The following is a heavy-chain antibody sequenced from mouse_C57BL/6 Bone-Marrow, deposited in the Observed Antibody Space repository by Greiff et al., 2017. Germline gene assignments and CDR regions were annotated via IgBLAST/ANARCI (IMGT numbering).Heavy chain of an antibody. CDR2: ISSGGSYT. V-gene: IGHV5-6*01. CDR3: AIYPYYFDD. CDR1: GFTFSSYG. J-gene: IGHJ2*01. Sequence: EVHLVESGGDLVKPGGSLKLSCAASGFTFSSYGMSWVRQTPDKRLEWVATISSGGSYTYYPDSVKGRFTISRDNAKNTLYLQMSSLKSEDTAMYYCAIYPYYFDDWGQGTTLTVSS.